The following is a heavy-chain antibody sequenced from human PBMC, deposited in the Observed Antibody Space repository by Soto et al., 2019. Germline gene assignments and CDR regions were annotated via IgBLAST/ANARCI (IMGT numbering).Heavy chain of an antibody. CDR1: GGTFSSYA. D-gene: IGHD2-2*01. V-gene: IGHV1-69*13. CDR3: ARDGGYCSSTSCYPPYNWFDP. J-gene: IGHJ5*02. CDR2: IIPIFGTA. Sequence: ASVKVSCKASGGTFSSYAISWVRQAPGQGLEWMGGIIPIFGTANYAQKFQGRVTITADESTGTAYMELSSLRSEDTAVYYCARDGGYCSSTSCYPPYNWFDPWGQGTLVTVSS.